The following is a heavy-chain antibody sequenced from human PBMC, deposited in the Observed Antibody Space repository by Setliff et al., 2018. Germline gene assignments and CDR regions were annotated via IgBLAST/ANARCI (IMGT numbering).Heavy chain of an antibody. CDR1: GFSISDYW. CDR2: IKRDGSET. V-gene: IGHV3-7*01. J-gene: IGHJ6*02. CDR3: ASATLQRKFQSPRGLDV. D-gene: IGHD2-15*01. Sequence: PGESLTLSCGASGFSISDYWMNWVRQAPGKGLEWVANIKRDGSETYYMDSVRGRFVISRDNAKNSLYLQMRSLRVEDTALYYCASATLQRKFQSPRGLDVWGQGTTVTVSS.